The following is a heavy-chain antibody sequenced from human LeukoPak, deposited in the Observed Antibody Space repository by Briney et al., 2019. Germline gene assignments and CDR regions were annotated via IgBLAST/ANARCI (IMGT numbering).Heavy chain of an antibody. CDR3: TKGMATIRRHIDS. CDR2: ISGSGGGT. D-gene: IGHD5-24*01. Sequence: GGSLRLSCAASGFTFSSIAMSWVRQAPDKGLEWVSTISGSGGGTYYADSMKGRFTISRDNPKNTLHLEMNGLRAEDTAIYYCTKGMATIRRHIDSWGQGTLVTVSS. V-gene: IGHV3-23*01. J-gene: IGHJ4*02. CDR1: GFTFSSIA.